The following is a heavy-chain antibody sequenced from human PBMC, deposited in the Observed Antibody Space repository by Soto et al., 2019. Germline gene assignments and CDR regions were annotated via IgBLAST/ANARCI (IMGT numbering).Heavy chain of an antibody. V-gene: IGHV4-4*07. J-gene: IGHJ5*02. CDR1: GGTIGSHY. CDR2: IYSSGNT. Sequence: SETLSLTCSISGGTIGSHYWTWIRQPAGKGLEWIGRIYSSGNTKYNPSLQSRVNMSLDTSKNRFSLRLESVTAADTAVYFCARGQRFSDWFDPWGQGTSVTVSS. CDR3: ARGQRFSDWFDP. D-gene: IGHD3-3*01.